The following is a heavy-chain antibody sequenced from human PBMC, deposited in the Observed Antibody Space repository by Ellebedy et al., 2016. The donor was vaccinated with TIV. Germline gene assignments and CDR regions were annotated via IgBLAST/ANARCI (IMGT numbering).Heavy chain of an antibody. CDR3: ASHRSGIVLVPAHYGMDV. CDR1: GGSISSNNW. V-gene: IGHV4-39*02. J-gene: IGHJ6*02. Sequence: SETLSLTXAVSGGSISSNNWWSWVRPPPGKGLEWIGSIYSSGRTHYNPSLKSRATISVDTSKNHFSLRLSSVTAADTAVYYCASHRSGIVLVPAHYGMDVWGHGTTVTVSS. CDR2: IYSSGRT. D-gene: IGHD2-2*01.